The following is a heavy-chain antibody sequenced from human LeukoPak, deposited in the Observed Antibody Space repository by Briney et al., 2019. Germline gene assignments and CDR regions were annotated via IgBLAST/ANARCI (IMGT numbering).Heavy chain of an antibody. J-gene: IGHJ6*03. CDR2: INPSGGST. Sequence: ASVKVSCKASGGTFSSYAISWVRQAPGQGLEWMGIINPSGGSTSYAQKFQGRVTMTTDTSTSTAYMELRSLRSDDTAVYYCAREVVRGSYFGLAYMDVWGKGTTVTVSS. CDR1: GGTFSSYA. D-gene: IGHD1-26*01. CDR3: AREVVRGSYFGLAYMDV. V-gene: IGHV1-46*01.